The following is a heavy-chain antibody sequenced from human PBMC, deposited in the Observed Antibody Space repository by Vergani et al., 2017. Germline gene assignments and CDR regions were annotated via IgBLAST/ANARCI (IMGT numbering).Heavy chain of an antibody. Sequence: QVQLQESGPGLVKPPGTLSLTCAVSGDSINPSSSFWGWIRQSPGKGLEWIGSINYVGRTYYIPSLQSRATVFVDTSKNQFSLNLTSVTATDTAVYYCARSQGDYWYFDLWGPGSLVTVSS. CDR3: ARSQGDYWYFDL. D-gene: IGHD2-21*01. CDR1: GDSINPSSSF. V-gene: IGHV4-39*01. J-gene: IGHJ2*01. CDR2: INYVGRT.